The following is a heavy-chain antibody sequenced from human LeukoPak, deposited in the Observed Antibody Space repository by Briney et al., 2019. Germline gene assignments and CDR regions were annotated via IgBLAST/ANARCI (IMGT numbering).Heavy chain of an antibody. CDR1: GYTFTSYA. V-gene: IGHV1-3*03. CDR3: ARGLFEEYYYDSSGSDDAFDI. D-gene: IGHD3-22*01. J-gene: IGHJ3*02. Sequence: ASVKVSCKASGYTFTSYAMHWVRQAPGQRLEWMGWINAGNGNTKYSQELQGRVTITRDTSASTAYMELSSLRSEDMAVYYCARGLFEEYYYDSSGSDDAFDIWGQGTMVTVSS. CDR2: INAGNGNT.